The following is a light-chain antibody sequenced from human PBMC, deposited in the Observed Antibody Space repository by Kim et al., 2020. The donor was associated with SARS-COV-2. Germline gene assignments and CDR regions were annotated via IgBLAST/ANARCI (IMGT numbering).Light chain of an antibody. J-gene: IGKJ1*01. CDR3: KQYETYWT. V-gene: IGKV1-5*03. CDR2: QAS. CDR1: QSVDSW. Sequence: DIQMTQSPSTLSAFVGNRVTITCRACQSVDSWLAWYQQKPGQAPKLLIYQASKLGSGVPSRFSGSGSGTDFTLTISNLQPDDSAIYYCKQYETYWTFGPGTKLEI.